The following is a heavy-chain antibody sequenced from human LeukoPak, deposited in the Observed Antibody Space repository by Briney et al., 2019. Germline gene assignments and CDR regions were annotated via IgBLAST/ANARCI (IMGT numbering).Heavy chain of an antibody. CDR1: GFTFSSYG. V-gene: IGHV3-30*02. J-gene: IGHJ4*02. D-gene: IGHD3-22*01. CDR3: AKDYYDSSGGHRFDY. CDR2: IRYXXXNK. Sequence: GGSLRLSCAASGFTFSSYGMXXVRQAPGKXXXXXXXIRYXXXNKYYADXXKGRFTISRDTSRNTLYLQMNSLRSEDTAVYYCAKDYYDSSGGHRFDYWGQGTLVTVSS.